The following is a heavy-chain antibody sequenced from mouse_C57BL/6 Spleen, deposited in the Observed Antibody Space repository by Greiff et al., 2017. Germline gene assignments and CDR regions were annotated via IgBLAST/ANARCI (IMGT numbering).Heavy chain of an antibody. CDR3: ARLAITTPLMDY. CDR1: GYTFTSYW. CDR2: IYPGSGST. D-gene: IGHD2-4*01. Sequence: QVQLQQPGAELVKPGASVEMSCKASGYTFTSYWITWVKQRPGQGLEWIGDIYPGSGSTNYNEKFKSKATLTVDTSSSTAYMQLSSLTSEDSAVYYCARLAITTPLMDYWGQGTTLTVSS. J-gene: IGHJ2*01. V-gene: IGHV1-55*01.